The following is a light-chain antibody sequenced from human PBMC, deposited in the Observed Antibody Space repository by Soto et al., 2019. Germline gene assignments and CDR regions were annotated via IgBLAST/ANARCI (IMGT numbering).Light chain of an antibody. J-gene: IGKJ2*01. CDR3: QQSYSTPYT. CDR1: QSISSY. V-gene: IGKV1-39*01. CDR2: GAS. Sequence: DIQMTQSPSSLSASVGDRVTITCRASQSISSYLNWYQQKPGKAPKLLIYGASSLQSGVPSGFSGGGSGTDFTLTISSLQPEDFATYYCQQSYSTPYTFGQGTNLEIK.